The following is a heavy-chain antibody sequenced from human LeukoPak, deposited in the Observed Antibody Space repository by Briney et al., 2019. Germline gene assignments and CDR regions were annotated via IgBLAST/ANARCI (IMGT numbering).Heavy chain of an antibody. CDR1: GGSISSSNW. D-gene: IGHD3-16*01. CDR3: ARGMRLGDATEDYYMDV. J-gene: IGHJ6*03. V-gene: IGHV4-4*02. Sequence: PSETLSLTCAVSGGSISSSNWWSWVRQPSGKGLEWIGEIYHSGSTNYNPSLKSRVAISVDKSKNQFSLKLSSVTAADTAVYYCARGMRLGDATEDYYMDVWGKGTTVTVSS. CDR2: IYHSGST.